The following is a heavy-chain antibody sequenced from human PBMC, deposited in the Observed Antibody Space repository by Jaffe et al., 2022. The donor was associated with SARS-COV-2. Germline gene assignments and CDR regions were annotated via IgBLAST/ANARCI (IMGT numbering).Heavy chain of an antibody. V-gene: IGHV3-23*01. CDR3: AKAGITRAYNDYGDYDVDF. CDR1: GFTFSSYA. Sequence: EVQLLESGGGLVQPGGSLRLSCAASGFTFSSYAMSWVRQAPGKGLEWVSAISGSGGSTYYADSVKGRFTISRDNSKNTLYLQMNSLRAEDTAVYYCAKAGITRAYNDYGDYDVDFWGQGTLVTVSS. J-gene: IGHJ4*02. D-gene: IGHD4-17*01. CDR2: ISGSGGST.